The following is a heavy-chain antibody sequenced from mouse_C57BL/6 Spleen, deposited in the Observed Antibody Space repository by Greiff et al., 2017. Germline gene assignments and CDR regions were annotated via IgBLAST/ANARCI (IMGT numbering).Heavy chain of an antibody. CDR3: ARPYYGSSYAGFAY. J-gene: IGHJ3*01. V-gene: IGHV7-3*01. D-gene: IGHD1-1*01. CDR2: IRNKANGYTT. Sequence: EVQLVESGGGLVQPGGSLSLSCAASGFTFTDYYMRWVRQPPGKALEWLGFIRNKANGYTTEYSASVKGRFTISRDNSQSILYLQMNALRAEDSATYYGARPYYGSSYAGFAYWGQGTRVTVSA. CDR1: GFTFTDYY.